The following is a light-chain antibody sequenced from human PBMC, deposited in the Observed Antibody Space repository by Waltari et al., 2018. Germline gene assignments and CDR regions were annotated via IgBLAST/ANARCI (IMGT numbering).Light chain of an antibody. Sequence: QSALTQPASVSGSPGPSITIPCTGTRSDVGGYNYVSWYQHHPGKAPKLMIYDVSNRPSGVSNRFSGSKSGNTASLTISGLQAEDEADYYCSSYRTSSTLTYVFGTGTKVTVL. V-gene: IGLV2-14*03. CDR1: RSDVGGYNY. CDR2: DVS. J-gene: IGLJ1*01. CDR3: SSYRTSSTLTYV.